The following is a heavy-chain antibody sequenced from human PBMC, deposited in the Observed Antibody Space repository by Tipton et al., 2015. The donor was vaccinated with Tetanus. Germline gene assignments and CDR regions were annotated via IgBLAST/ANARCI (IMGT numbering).Heavy chain of an antibody. J-gene: IGHJ4*02. D-gene: IGHD6-19*01. CDR1: GFTFSSYE. Sequence: SGFTFSSYEMNWVRQAPGKGLEWVSYISSSGSTIYYADSVKGRFTISRDNAKNSLYLQMNSLRAEDTAVYYCARDGPPGSVAGLDYWGQGTLVTVSS. CDR2: ISSSGSTI. V-gene: IGHV3-48*03. CDR3: ARDGPPGSVAGLDY.